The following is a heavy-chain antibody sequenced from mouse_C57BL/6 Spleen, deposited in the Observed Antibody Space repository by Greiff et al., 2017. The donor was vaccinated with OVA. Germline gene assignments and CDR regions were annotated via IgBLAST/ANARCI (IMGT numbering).Heavy chain of an antibody. CDR3: TRGGYDPRWYAMDY. V-gene: IGHV1-15*01. Sequence: QVQLQQSGAELVRPGASVTLSCKASGYTFTDYEMHWVKQTPVHGLEWIGAIDPETGGTAYNQKFKGKAILTADKSSSTAYMELRSLTSEDSAVYYCTRGGYDPRWYAMDYWGQGTSVTVSS. D-gene: IGHD2-2*01. J-gene: IGHJ4*01. CDR1: GYTFTDYE. CDR2: IDPETGGT.